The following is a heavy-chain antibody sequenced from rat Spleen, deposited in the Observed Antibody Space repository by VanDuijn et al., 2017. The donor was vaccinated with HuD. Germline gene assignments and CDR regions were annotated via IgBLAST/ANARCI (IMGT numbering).Heavy chain of an antibody. Sequence: QVQLKESGPDLVQPSQTLSLTCTVSGFSLTSYGVSWVRQPPGKGLEWMGAIWSGGNTDYNSALKSRLSISRDTSKSQVYLKMNSLQTEDTATYYCARDRIMYTTDYVMDAWGQGASVTVSS. J-gene: IGHJ4*01. CDR2: IWSGGNT. CDR1: GFSLTSYG. D-gene: IGHD1-6*01. V-gene: IGHV2-4*01. CDR3: ARDRIMYTTDYVMDA.